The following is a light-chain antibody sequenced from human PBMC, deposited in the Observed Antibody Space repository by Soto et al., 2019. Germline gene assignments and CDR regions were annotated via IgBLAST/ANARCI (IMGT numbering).Light chain of an antibody. CDR3: QQYNNWPSLT. CDR2: GAS. CDR1: QSVSSN. Sequence: TLSVSPGERATLSCRASQSVSSNLAWYQQKTGQAPRLLIYGASTRATGIPARFSGSGSGTEFTLTISSLQSEDFAVYYCQQYNNWPSLTFGGGTKVDIK. J-gene: IGKJ4*01. V-gene: IGKV3-15*01.